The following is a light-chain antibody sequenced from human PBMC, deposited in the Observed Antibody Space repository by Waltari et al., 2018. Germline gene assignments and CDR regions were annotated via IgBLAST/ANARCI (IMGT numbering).Light chain of an antibody. J-gene: IGLJ3*02. CDR3: NSRDSSGNHVV. CDR1: SLRSYY. CDR2: AKN. Sequence: SSELTQDPAVSVALGPTVKITCQGDSLRSYYPSWYQQKPGQAPIIVIYAKNNRPSGIPDRFSGSRSGNTASLIITGAQAEDEADYYCNSRDSSGNHVVFGGGTKLTVL. V-gene: IGLV3-19*01.